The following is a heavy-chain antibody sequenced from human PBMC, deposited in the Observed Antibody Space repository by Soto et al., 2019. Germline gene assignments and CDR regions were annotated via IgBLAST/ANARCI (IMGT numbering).Heavy chain of an antibody. CDR3: GRFPIHWLRSPHPQPKFDY. CDR1: GFTFSSYA. Sequence: QVQLVESGGGVVQPGRSLRLSCAASGFTFSSYAMHLVRQAPGKGLEGVAVISYDGSNKYYADSVKGRFTISRDNSRNALDLQMNSLGAEDTAVYYCGRFPIHWLRSPHPQPKFDYWGQGTLVTVSS. J-gene: IGHJ4*02. V-gene: IGHV3-30-3*01. CDR2: ISYDGSNK. D-gene: IGHD6-19*01.